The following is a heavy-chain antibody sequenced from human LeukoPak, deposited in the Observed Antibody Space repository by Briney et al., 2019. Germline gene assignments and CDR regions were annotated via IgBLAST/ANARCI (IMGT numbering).Heavy chain of an antibody. J-gene: IGHJ4*02. V-gene: IGHV5-51*01. CDR3: ARATKNYEYYFDY. CDR2: IFPGDSDT. D-gene: IGHD1-7*01. CDR1: GYSFTSYW. Sequence: ESLKISCKGSGYSFTSYWIGWVRQMPVHCLVWMGIIFPGDSDTRYSPSFQGQVTISADKSISTAYLQWSSLKASDTAMYYCARATKNYEYYFDYWGQGTLVTVSS.